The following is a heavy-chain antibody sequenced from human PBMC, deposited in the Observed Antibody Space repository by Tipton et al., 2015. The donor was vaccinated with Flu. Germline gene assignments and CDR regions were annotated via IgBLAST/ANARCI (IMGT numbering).Heavy chain of an antibody. V-gene: IGHV4-34*01. D-gene: IGHD6-13*01. CDR1: GGSFSVYY. CDR2: INYSGST. Sequence: TLSLTCAVYGGSFSVYYWSWIRQSPGKRLEWIGDINYSGSTNYNPSLKSRVTMSVDTSKNQFSLKLSSVTAADTAVYYCARGRGAAAGNFDYWGQGTLVTVSS. CDR3: ARGRGAAAGNFDY. J-gene: IGHJ4*02.